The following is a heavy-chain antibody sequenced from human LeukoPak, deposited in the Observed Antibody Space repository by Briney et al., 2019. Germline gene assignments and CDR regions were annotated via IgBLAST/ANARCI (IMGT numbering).Heavy chain of an antibody. D-gene: IGHD3-3*01. CDR1: EFAVSSNY. V-gene: IGHV3-53*01. CDR3: AKVGFSEMEWLLYSDQ. J-gene: IGHJ4*02. Sequence: GGSLTLSCTASEFAVSSNYMTWVRQAPGKGLEWVSIIYSNNRTYYADSVKGRFTISRHNSDTFYLQLNSLRAEDTAVYYCAKVGFSEMEWLLYSDQWGQGTLVTVSS. CDR2: IYSNNRT.